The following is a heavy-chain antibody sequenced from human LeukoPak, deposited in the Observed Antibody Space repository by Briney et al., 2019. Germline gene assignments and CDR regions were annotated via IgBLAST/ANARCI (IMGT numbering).Heavy chain of an antibody. Sequence: SETLSLTCAVYGGSFSGYFWTWIRQPPGKGLEWIGETSHSGNTNYNPSLKSRVTISLDTSKNQFSLKLSSVTAADTAIYYCALSTTTVTTRTIDYWGQGTLVTVSS. CDR1: GGSFSGYF. CDR2: TSHSGNT. CDR3: ALSTTTVTTRTIDY. D-gene: IGHD4-17*01. J-gene: IGHJ4*02. V-gene: IGHV4-34*01.